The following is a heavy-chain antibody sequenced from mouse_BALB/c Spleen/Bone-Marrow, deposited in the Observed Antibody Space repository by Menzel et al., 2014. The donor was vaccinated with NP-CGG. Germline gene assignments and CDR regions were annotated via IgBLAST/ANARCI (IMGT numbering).Heavy chain of an antibody. CDR3: ARDKDGNYEGFAF. Sequence: DVHLVESGGGLVQPGGSLRLSCATSGFTFTDYYMNWVRQPPGKALEWLGLIRNKVNGYTTDYSASVKGRFTISRNDSQSILYLQMNTLRSEDSATYYCARDKDGNYEGFAFWGQGTLVTVSA. V-gene: IGHV7-3*02. CDR2: IRNKVNGYTT. D-gene: IGHD2-1*01. J-gene: IGHJ3*01. CDR1: GFTFTDYY.